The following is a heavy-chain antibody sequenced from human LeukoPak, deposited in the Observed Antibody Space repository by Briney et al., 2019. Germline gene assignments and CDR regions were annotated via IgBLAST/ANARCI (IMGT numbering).Heavy chain of an antibody. CDR1: GFTFSSYW. Sequence: PGGSLRLSCAASGFTFSSYWMSWVRQAPGKGLEWVAHIKQDGSEKYYVDSVKGRFTISRDNAKNSLYLQMNSLRAEDTAVYYCARVGNYDFWSGYYGVDAFDIWGQGTMVTVSS. CDR3: ARVGNYDFWSGYYGVDAFDI. CDR2: IKQDGSEK. D-gene: IGHD3-3*01. V-gene: IGHV3-7*01. J-gene: IGHJ3*02.